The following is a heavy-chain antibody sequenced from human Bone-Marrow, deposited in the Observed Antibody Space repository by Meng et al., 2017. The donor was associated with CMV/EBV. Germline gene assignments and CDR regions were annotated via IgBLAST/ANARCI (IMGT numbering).Heavy chain of an antibody. Sequence: VSAKDFCKASGYTITSYYMHWVRQAAGQGLEWMGIINPSGGSTSYAQKFQSRVTMTRDTSSSTVYMEQSNLRSEETAVYYCARDGIGNAFWSGHLDPWGQGTLVTVSS. D-gene: IGHD3-3*01. CDR2: INPSGGST. J-gene: IGHJ5*02. V-gene: IGHV1-46*01. CDR3: ARDGIGNAFWSGHLDP. CDR1: GYTITSYY.